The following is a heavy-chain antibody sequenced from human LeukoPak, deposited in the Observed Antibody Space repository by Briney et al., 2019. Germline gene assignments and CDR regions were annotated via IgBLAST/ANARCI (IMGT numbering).Heavy chain of an antibody. CDR3: ARESSPHGTVPSGGIDY. CDR1: GGSISSGGYY. V-gene: IGHV4-31*03. Sequence: SQTLSLTCTVSGGSISSGGYYWSWIRQHPGKGLEWIGYIYYSGSTYYNPSLKSRVTISVDTSKNQFSLKLSSVTAADTAVYYCARESSPHGTVPSGGIDYWGQGTLVTVSS. D-gene: IGHD1-1*01. J-gene: IGHJ4*02. CDR2: IYYSGST.